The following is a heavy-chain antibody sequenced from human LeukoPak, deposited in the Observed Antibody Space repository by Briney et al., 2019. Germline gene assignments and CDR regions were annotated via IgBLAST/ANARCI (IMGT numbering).Heavy chain of an antibody. CDR1: GFTFSTYA. D-gene: IGHD6-13*01. Sequence: GGSLRLSCAASGFTFSTYAMNWVRQAPGKGLEWVSAIPGSGGSRYYADSVKGRFTISRDNSKNTLYLQMNSLRADDTAIYYCAKSYSSSWYDYWGQGTLVTVSS. V-gene: IGHV3-23*01. J-gene: IGHJ4*02. CDR2: IPGSGGSR. CDR3: AKSYSSSWYDY.